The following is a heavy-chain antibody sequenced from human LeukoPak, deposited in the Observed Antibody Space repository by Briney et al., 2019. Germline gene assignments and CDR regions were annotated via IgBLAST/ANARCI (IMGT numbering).Heavy chain of an antibody. D-gene: IGHD1-1*01. V-gene: IGHV3-13*04. CDR2: ISTAGDT. CDR1: GFTFSNYD. CDR3: VGALPATGSRVDH. J-gene: IGHJ4*02. Sequence: TGGSLRLTCASSGFTFSNYDMIWVRQAAEKGLEWVSAISTAGDTYYPGSEKGRFTISRDNAKNSLYLQMRGLRVDDTAVYYCVGALPATGSRVDHWGQGTLVTVSS.